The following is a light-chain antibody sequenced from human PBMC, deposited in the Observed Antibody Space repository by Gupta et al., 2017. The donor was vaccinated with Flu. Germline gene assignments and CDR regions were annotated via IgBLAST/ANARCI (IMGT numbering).Light chain of an antibody. CDR3: QQSYSSPPYT. V-gene: IGKV1-39*01. CDR1: QSSSSY. Sequence: SSMSAAVGDRVTITCRASQSSSSYLNWYQQKPGKAPKILIYAASSLQSGVPSRFSGSGAGTDFTLTISSLQPEDFANYYCQQSYSSPPYTFGQGTKLEIK. CDR2: AAS. J-gene: IGKJ2*01.